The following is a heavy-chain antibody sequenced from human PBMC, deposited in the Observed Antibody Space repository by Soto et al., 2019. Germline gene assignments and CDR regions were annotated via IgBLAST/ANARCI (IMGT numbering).Heavy chain of an antibody. V-gene: IGHV4-34*01. J-gene: IGHJ4*02. CDR2: VNPNGNT. Sequence: QVQLPQWGAGLLKPAETLSLTCAVYGESFRGYYWSWIRQPPERGLVRIGEVNPNGNTNYNPALKCQVTISADTSKNQLSLKLSSVTAADTAVDYCASRPGLEATGTLDYWGQGALVTVSS. D-gene: IGHD1-1*01. CDR1: GESFRGYY. CDR3: ASRPGLEATGTLDY.